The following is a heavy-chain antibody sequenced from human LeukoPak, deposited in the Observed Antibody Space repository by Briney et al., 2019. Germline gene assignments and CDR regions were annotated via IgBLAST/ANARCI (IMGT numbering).Heavy chain of an antibody. Sequence: GGSLRLSCAASGFTFSSYGMHWVRQAPGKGLAWVSFISSGSSYIDYADLVKGRFTIARDNAKNSLYLQMNSLRAEDTAVYYCASSRDGYNVDAFDIWGQGTMVTVSS. CDR3: ASSRDGYNVDAFDI. V-gene: IGHV3-21*01. CDR2: ISSGSSYI. J-gene: IGHJ3*02. CDR1: GFTFSSYG. D-gene: IGHD5-24*01.